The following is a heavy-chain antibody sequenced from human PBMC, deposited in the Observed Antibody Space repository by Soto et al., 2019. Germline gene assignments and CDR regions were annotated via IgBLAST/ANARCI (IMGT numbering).Heavy chain of an antibody. D-gene: IGHD2-21*02. V-gene: IGHV4-31*02. J-gene: IGHJ4*02. CDR3: ARGLAVTLFDY. Sequence: WTWIRQYPGKGLEWIGYIYYSWSTFYNPSIKSRVSISVDTSKNQFSLNLSSVTAADTAVYYCARGLAVTLFDYWGQGTLVTVSS. CDR2: IYYSWST.